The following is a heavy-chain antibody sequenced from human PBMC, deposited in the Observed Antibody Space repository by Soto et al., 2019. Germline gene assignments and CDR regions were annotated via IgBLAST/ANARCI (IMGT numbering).Heavy chain of an antibody. J-gene: IGHJ5*02. V-gene: IGHV4-31*03. CDR1: GGSISSGGYY. CDR3: ARDLRYDFWSGYSLDYNWFDP. CDR2: IYYSGST. D-gene: IGHD3-3*01. Sequence: SETLSLTCTVSGGSISSGGYYWSWIRQHPGKGLEWIGYIYYSGSTYYNPSLKSRVTISVDTSKNQCSLKLSSVTAADTAVYYCARDLRYDFWSGYSLDYNWFDPWGQGTLVTVSS.